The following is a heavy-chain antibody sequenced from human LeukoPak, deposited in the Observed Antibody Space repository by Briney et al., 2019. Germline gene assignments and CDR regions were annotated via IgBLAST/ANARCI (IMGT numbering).Heavy chain of an antibody. CDR1: GLTFGDYA. CDR2: ISYDGSNK. J-gene: IGHJ4*02. CDR3: ARDLAYYDFWSGYYTEEVGDY. Sequence: GGSLRLSCTASGLTFGDYAMSWVRQAPGKGLEWVAVISYDGSNKYYADSVKGRFTISRDNSKNTLYLQMNSLRAEDTAVYYCARDLAYYDFWSGYYTEEVGDYWGQGTLVTVSS. V-gene: IGHV3-30-3*01. D-gene: IGHD3-3*01.